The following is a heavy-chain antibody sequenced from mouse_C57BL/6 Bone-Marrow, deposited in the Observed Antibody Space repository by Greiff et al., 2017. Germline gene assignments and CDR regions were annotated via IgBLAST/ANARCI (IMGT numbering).Heavy chain of an antibody. V-gene: IGHV5-17*01. CDR1: GFTFSDYG. Sequence: DVQLVESGGGLVKPGGSLKLSCAASGFTFSDYGMHWVRQAPEKGLEWVAYISSGSSTIYYADTVKGRFTISRDNAKNTLFLQMTSLRSEDTAMYYCARVTTVVARGYFDYWGQGTTLTVSS. CDR3: ARVTTVVARGYFDY. D-gene: IGHD1-1*01. CDR2: ISSGSSTI. J-gene: IGHJ2*01.